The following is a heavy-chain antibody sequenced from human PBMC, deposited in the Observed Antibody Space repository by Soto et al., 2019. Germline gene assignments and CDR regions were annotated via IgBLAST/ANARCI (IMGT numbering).Heavy chain of an antibody. CDR2: ISYDGSNK. Sequence: GGSLRVSCAASGFTFSSYGMHWVRQAPGKGLEWVAVISYDGSNKYYADSVKGRFTISRDNSKNTLYLQMNSLRAEDTAVYYCAKVIVVVPAALHYGMDVWGQGTTVTVSS. J-gene: IGHJ6*02. D-gene: IGHD2-2*01. CDR3: AKVIVVVPAALHYGMDV. V-gene: IGHV3-30*18. CDR1: GFTFSSYG.